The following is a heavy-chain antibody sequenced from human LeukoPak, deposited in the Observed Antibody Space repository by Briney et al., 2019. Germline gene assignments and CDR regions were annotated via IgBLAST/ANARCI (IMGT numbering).Heavy chain of an antibody. CDR3: ARVPLGGYYGMDV. V-gene: IGHV1-2*04. J-gene: IGHJ6*02. Sequence: ASVKVSCKASGYTFTGYYMHWVRQAPGQGLEWMGWINPNSGGTNYAQKFQGWVTMTRDTSISTAYMELSRLRSDDTAVYYCARVPLGGYYGMDVWGQGTTVTVSS. CDR1: GYTFTGYY. D-gene: IGHD3-16*01. CDR2: INPNSGGT.